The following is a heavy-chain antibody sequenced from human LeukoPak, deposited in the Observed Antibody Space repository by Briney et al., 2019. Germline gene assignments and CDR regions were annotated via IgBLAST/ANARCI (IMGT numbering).Heavy chain of an antibody. V-gene: IGHV4-59*01. CDR3: ARMLYGAFDV. Sequence: PSETLSLTCTVSGGSISSYYWSWIRQPPGKGLEWIGYIYYSGSTNSNPSLKSRVTISVDTSKNQFSLKLSSVTAADTAVYYCARMLYGAFDVWGQGTMVTVSS. J-gene: IGHJ3*01. CDR2: IYYSGST. CDR1: GGSISSYY. D-gene: IGHD2-8*01.